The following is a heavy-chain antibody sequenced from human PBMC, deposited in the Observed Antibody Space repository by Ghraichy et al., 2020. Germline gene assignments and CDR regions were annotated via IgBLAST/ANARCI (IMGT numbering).Heavy chain of an antibody. D-gene: IGHD3-22*01. V-gene: IGHV3-49*04. CDR2: IRSKAYGGTT. J-gene: IGHJ3*02. CDR1: GFTFGDYA. Sequence: GGSLRLSCTASGFTFGDYAMSWVRQAPGKGLEWVGFIRSKAYGGTTEYAASVKGRFTISRDDSKSIAYLQMNSLKTEETAVYYCTRGEIRITMIVVVLDAFDIWGQGTMVTVSS. CDR3: TRGEIRITMIVVVLDAFDI.